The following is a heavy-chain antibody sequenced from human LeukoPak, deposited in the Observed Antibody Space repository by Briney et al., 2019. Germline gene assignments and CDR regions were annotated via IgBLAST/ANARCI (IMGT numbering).Heavy chain of an antibody. CDR3: ARHPIAAAGDPPNWFDP. CDR1: GGSFSIYY. V-gene: IGHV4-4*07. CDR2: IYSSGST. D-gene: IGHD6-13*01. Sequence: SENLSLTCTVSGGSFSIYYWNWIRQPAGKGLEWIGRIYSSGSTNYNPSLKSRVTISVDTSKNQFSLKLSSVTAADTAVYYCARHPIAAAGDPPNWFDPWGQGTLVTVSS. J-gene: IGHJ5*02.